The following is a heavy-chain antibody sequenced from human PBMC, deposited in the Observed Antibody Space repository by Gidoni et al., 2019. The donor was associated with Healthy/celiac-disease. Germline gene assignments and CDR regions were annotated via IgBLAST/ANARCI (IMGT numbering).Heavy chain of an antibody. D-gene: IGHD3-10*01. Sequence: EVQPLEAGGGLVQPGGSLRLSWAASGLPFGSYAMRWVRQAPGKGLEWVSAISGSGGSTYYADTVKGRFTISRDNSKNTLYLQMNSLRAEDTAVYYCAKDYYYGSGSYYNFDYWGQGTLVTVSS. J-gene: IGHJ4*02. CDR2: ISGSGGST. V-gene: IGHV3-23*01. CDR1: GLPFGSYA. CDR3: AKDYYYGSGSYYNFDY.